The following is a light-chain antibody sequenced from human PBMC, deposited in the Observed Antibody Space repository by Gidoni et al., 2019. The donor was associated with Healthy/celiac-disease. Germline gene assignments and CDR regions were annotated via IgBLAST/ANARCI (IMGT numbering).Light chain of an antibody. CDR2: KAS. Sequence: DIQMTQSPSTLSASVGDRVTITCRASQSISSWLAWYQQKPGKAPKLLIYKASSLESGVPSRFSGSGSGTEFTLTISSLQPDDFATYYCQQYNSYSPNFGQXTKLEIK. V-gene: IGKV1-5*03. CDR3: QQYNSYSPN. J-gene: IGKJ2*01. CDR1: QSISSW.